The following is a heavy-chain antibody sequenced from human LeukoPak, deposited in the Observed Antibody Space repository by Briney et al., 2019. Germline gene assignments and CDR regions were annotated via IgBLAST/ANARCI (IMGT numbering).Heavy chain of an antibody. CDR3: ARRPVGGWFYLDY. Sequence: GGSLRLSCAASGFTFSSYEMNWVRQAPGKGLEWVSYISSGGSTIYYADSVKGRFTISRDNAKNSLYLQMNSLRAEDTAVYYCARRPVGGWFYLDYWGQGTLVTVSS. V-gene: IGHV3-48*03. J-gene: IGHJ4*02. D-gene: IGHD6-19*01. CDR2: ISSGGSTI. CDR1: GFTFSSYE.